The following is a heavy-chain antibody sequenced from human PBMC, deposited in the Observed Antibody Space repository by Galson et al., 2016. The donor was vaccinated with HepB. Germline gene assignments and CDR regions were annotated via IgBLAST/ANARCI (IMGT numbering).Heavy chain of an antibody. CDR1: GFSFSSYA. CDR2: ITSGGTT. J-gene: IGHJ6*02. D-gene: IGHD5-18*01. V-gene: IGHV3-23*01. Sequence: SLRLSCAASGFSFSSYAMRWVRQAPGKGLEWVSGITSGGTTYYADSVKGRFTIPRDNSKNILYLQMKSLRDEDTAVYYCAKRPYSYGWHYGMDVWGQGTTVTVSS. CDR3: AKRPYSYGWHYGMDV.